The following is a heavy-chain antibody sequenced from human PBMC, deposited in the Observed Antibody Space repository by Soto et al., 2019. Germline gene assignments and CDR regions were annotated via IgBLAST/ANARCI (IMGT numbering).Heavy chain of an antibody. V-gene: IGHV3-23*01. CDR3: ARLLRYSGRDARGDYYGMDV. Sequence: EVQLLESGGGLAQPGGSLRLSCAASGFSFRSYAMSWVRQAPGEGLEWVSVITDSGGDTLHADSVKGRFTISRDNSKNSLYLQINSLRAEDTAVYYCARLLRYSGRDARGDYYGMDVWGQGTTVTVSS. J-gene: IGHJ6*02. D-gene: IGHD5-12*01. CDR1: GFSFRSYA. CDR2: ITDSGGDT.